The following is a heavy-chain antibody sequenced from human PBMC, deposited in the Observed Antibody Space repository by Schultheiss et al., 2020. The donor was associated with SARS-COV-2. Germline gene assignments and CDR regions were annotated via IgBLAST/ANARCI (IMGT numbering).Heavy chain of an antibody. V-gene: IGHV1-18*01. CDR3: VRDPVVPAAPYGMDV. D-gene: IGHD2-2*01. CDR2: ISAYNGNT. J-gene: IGHJ6*02. Sequence: ASVKVSCKASGYTFTSYGISWVRQAPGQGLEWMGWISAYNGNTNYAQKLQGRVTMTTDTSTSTAYMELRSLRSDDTAVYYCVRDPVVPAAPYGMDVWGQGTTVTVSS. CDR1: GYTFTSYG.